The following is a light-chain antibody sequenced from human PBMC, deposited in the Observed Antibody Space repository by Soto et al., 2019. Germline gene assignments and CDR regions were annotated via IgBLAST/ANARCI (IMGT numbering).Light chain of an antibody. Sequence: DIRVTQSPSSLSASVGDRVTITCRASQSISKYLSWYQQKPGKAPKLLIFAASTLESGVPSRFSGSGSGTYFTLTISSLQPEDFATYYCQQTYSAPPELTFGGGTKVEIK. J-gene: IGKJ4*01. CDR3: QQTYSAPPELT. CDR1: QSISKY. V-gene: IGKV1-39*01. CDR2: AAS.